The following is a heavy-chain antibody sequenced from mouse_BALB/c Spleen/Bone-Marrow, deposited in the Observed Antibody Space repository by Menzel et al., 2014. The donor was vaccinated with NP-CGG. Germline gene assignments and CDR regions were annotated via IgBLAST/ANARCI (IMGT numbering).Heavy chain of an antibody. V-gene: IGHV1S81*02. J-gene: IGHJ2*01. Sequence: QVQLQQSGAELVKPGASVKLSCKASGYTFTSYWMHWVKQRPGQGLEWIGEINPSNGRTNYNEKFKSKATLTVDKSSSTAYMHLSSLTSEDSAVYYCARGGFDYWGQGTTLTVSS. CDR3: ARGGFDY. CDR2: INPSNGRT. CDR1: GYTFTSYW.